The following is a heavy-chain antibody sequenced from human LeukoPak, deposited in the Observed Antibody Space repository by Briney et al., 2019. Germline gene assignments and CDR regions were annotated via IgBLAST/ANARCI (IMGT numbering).Heavy chain of an antibody. J-gene: IGHJ5*02. CDR1: GGTFSSYA. V-gene: IGHV1-69*04. Sequence: SVKVSCKASGGTFSSYAISWVRQAPGQGLEWMGRIIPILGIANYAQKFQGRVTITADKSTSTAYMELSSLRSEDTAVYYCARARGIAARGHWSDPWGQGTLVTVSS. CDR2: IIPILGIA. CDR3: ARARGIAARGHWSDP. D-gene: IGHD6-6*01.